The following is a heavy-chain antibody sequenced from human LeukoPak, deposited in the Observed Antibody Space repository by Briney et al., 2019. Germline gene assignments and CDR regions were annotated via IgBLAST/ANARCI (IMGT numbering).Heavy chain of an antibody. CDR2: ISWNSGTI. CDR3: AKVAAAGTEQDYFDY. D-gene: IGHD6-13*01. V-gene: IGHV3-9*01. J-gene: IGHJ4*02. CDR1: GFNFDDYA. Sequence: GGSLRLSCAASGFNFDDYAMHWVRQAPGKGLEWVSGISWNSGTIGYAGSVQGRFTISRDNAKNSLYLQMNSLRAEDTAVYYCAKVAAAGTEQDYFDYWGQGTLVTVSS.